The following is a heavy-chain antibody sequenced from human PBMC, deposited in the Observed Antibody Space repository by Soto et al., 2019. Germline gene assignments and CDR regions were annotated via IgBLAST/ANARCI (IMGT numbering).Heavy chain of an antibody. V-gene: IGHV4-59*01. CDR3: ARLYGSSWNYYYYGTDV. Sequence: SETLSLTCTVSGGSISSYYWSWIRQPPGKGLEWIGYIYYSGSTNYNPSLKSRVTISVDTSKNQFSLKLSSVTAADTAVYYCARLYGSSWNYYYYGTDVWGQGTTVTVSS. D-gene: IGHD6-13*01. CDR2: IYYSGST. CDR1: GGSISSYY. J-gene: IGHJ6*02.